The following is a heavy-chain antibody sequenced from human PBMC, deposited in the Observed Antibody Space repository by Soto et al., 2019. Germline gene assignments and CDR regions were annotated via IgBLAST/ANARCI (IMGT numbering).Heavy chain of an antibody. CDR1: GFTFSSYW. V-gene: IGHV3-74*01. D-gene: IGHD6-6*01. CDR2: INSDGSST. J-gene: IGHJ3*02. CDR3: AREPYSSSSFDI. Sequence: EVQLVESGGGLVQPGGSLRLSCAASGFTFSSYWMHWVRQAPGKGLVWVSRINSDGSSTSYGDSVKGRFTISRDNAKNTQYLQMNSLRAEDTAVYYCAREPYSSSSFDIWGQGTMVTVSS.